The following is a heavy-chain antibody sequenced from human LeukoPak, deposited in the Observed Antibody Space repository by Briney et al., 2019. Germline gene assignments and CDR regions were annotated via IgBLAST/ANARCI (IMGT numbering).Heavy chain of an antibody. J-gene: IGHJ4*02. Sequence: SETLSLTCAVYGGSFSGYYWSWIRQPPGKGLEWPGEINHSGSTNYNPSLKSRVTISVDTSKNQFSLKLSSVTAADTAVYYCARGPNYYDSSGYYFFDYWGQGTLVTVSS. CDR3: ARGPNYYDSSGYYFFDY. CDR1: GGSFSGYY. CDR2: INHSGST. V-gene: IGHV4-34*01. D-gene: IGHD3-22*01.